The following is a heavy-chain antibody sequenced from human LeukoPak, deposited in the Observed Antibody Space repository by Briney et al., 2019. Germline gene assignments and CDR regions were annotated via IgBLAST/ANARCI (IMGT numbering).Heavy chain of an antibody. V-gene: IGHV4-39*01. CDR2: IYYSGST. J-gene: IGHJ3*02. Sequence: SETLSLTCTVSGGSISSSSYYWGWIRQPPGKGLEWIGRIYYSGSTYYNPSLKSRVTISVDTSKNQFSLKLSSVTAADTAVYYCARGDIVVVPAATDDAFDIWGQGTMVTVSS. D-gene: IGHD2-2*01. CDR3: ARGDIVVVPAATDDAFDI. CDR1: GGSISSSSYY.